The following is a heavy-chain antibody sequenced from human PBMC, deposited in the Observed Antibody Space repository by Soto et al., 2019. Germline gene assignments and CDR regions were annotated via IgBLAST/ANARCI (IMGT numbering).Heavy chain of an antibody. J-gene: IGHJ4*02. Sequence: EVQLVESGGGLVQPGGSLKLSCAASGFTFSGSAMHWVRQASGKGLEWVGRIGSKPHSYSTAYAASGKGRFTISRDDSKNTAYMKMNSVKTEDTAVYYCTRHSPEDMIRKWGQGTLVTVSS. CDR3: TRHSPEDMIRK. CDR1: GFTFSGSA. V-gene: IGHV3-73*02. CDR2: IGSKPHSYST. D-gene: IGHD3-10*01.